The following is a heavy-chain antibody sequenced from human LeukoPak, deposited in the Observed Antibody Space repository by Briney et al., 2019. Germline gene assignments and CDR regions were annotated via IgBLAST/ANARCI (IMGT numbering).Heavy chain of an antibody. CDR2: NSGSGGRT. CDR3: ARGGGSYDYVWGSYRYVFDY. D-gene: IGHD3-16*02. V-gene: IGHV3-23*01. Sequence: GGSLRLSCAASGFNFRGYAMSWVRLAPGEGLEWVSSNSGSGGRTYYADSVKGHLTISRDNAKNSLYLQMNSLRAEDTAVYYCARGGGSYDYVWGSYRYVFDYWGQGTLVTVSS. CDR1: GFNFRGYA. J-gene: IGHJ4*02.